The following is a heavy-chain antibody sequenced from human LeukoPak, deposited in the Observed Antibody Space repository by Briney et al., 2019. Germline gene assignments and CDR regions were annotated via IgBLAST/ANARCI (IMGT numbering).Heavy chain of an antibody. D-gene: IGHD3-22*01. Sequence: ASVKVSCKTSGYTFTSYAMNWVRQAPGHGLEWIGWINTNTWNPTYAQGFTGRFVFSLDTSVSTAYLQISSLKSEGPAVYYCARESPYYYDSSDYYETDYWGQGTLVTVSS. CDR3: ARESPYYYDSSDYYETDY. CDR1: GYTFTSYA. CDR2: INTNTWNP. V-gene: IGHV7-4-1*02. J-gene: IGHJ4*02.